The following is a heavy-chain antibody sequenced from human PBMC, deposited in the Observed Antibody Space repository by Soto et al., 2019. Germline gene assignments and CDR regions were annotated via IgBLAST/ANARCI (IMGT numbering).Heavy chain of an antibody. J-gene: IGHJ4*02. Sequence: ASVKVSCKASGYTLTSYAMHWVRQAPGQRLEWMGWINAGNGNTKYSQKFQGRVTITRDTSASTAYMELSSLRSEDTAVYYCARSIVVVTALAYWGQGTLVTVSS. CDR1: GYTLTSYA. D-gene: IGHD2-21*02. CDR2: INAGNGNT. V-gene: IGHV1-3*01. CDR3: ARSIVVVTALAY.